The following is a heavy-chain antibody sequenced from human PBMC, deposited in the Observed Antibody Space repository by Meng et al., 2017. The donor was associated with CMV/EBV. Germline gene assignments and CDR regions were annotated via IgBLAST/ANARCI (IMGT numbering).Heavy chain of an antibody. D-gene: IGHD3-3*01. CDR3: ARDSSRRNDFWSGSGQGYFDL. J-gene: IGHJ2*01. Sequence: GSLKISCAASGFTFSSYGMHWVRQAPGKELEWVAFIRYDGSNKYYADSVKGRFTISRDNSKNTLYLQMNSLRAEDTAVYYCARDSSRRNDFWSGSGQGYFDLWGRGTLVTVSS. CDR2: IRYDGSNK. V-gene: IGHV3-30*02. CDR1: GFTFSSYG.